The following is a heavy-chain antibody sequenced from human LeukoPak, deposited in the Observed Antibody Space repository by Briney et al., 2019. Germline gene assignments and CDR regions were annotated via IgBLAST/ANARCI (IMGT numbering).Heavy chain of an antibody. CDR3: ARGDLKYYYDSSGYYPDY. J-gene: IGHJ4*02. CDR2: IYPGESDT. D-gene: IGHD3-22*01. Sequence: GESLKISCKGSGYSFTSYWIGWVRQMPGKGLEGMGIIYPGESDTRYSPSFQGQVTISADKSISTAYMQWSSLKASDKAMYCCARGDLKYYYDSSGYYPDYWGQGTLVTVSS. CDR1: GYSFTSYW. V-gene: IGHV5-51*01.